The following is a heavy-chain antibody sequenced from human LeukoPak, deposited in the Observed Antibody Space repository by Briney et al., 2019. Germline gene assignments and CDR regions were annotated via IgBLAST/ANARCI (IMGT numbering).Heavy chain of an antibody. D-gene: IGHD3-10*01. CDR1: GGSISSSSYY. V-gene: IGHV4-39*07. CDR2: IYYSGST. Sequence: SETLSLTCTVSGGSISSSSYYWGWIRQPPGKGLEWIGSIYYSGSTYYNPSLKSRVTISVDTSKNQFSLKLSSVTAADTAVYYCARVPIRGAPRRLSYWGQGTLVTVSS. J-gene: IGHJ4*02. CDR3: ARVPIRGAPRRLSY.